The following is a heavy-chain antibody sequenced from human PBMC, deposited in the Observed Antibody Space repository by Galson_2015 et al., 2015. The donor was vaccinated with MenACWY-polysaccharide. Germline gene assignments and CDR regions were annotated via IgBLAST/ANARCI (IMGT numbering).Heavy chain of an antibody. CDR2: IHDSGST. CDR1: RGSIPPGGYY. CDR3: ARGVYCGGACYSGIDS. V-gene: IGHV4-31*03. Sequence: LSLTCTVSRGSIPPGGYYWTWVRQHPGKGLEWMGYIHDSGSTYYNPSLKSRLTISPDTSKNQFYLDLSSVTAADTAVYYCARGVYCGGACYSGIDSWGQGTLVTVSS. J-gene: IGHJ4*02. D-gene: IGHD2-21*02.